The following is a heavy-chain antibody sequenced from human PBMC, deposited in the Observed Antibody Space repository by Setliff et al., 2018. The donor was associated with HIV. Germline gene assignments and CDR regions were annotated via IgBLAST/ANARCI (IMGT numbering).Heavy chain of an antibody. D-gene: IGHD6-19*01. CDR3: ARGRYSSGLTDY. CDR1: GYTFSNYD. V-gene: IGHV1-8*02. CDR2: MNPKSGNS. Sequence: ASVKVSCKASGYTFSNYDINWVRQATGQGLEWMGWMNPKSGNSGHAQKFQGRITMTRNTSITTAYMELISLKSEDTAVYYCARGRYSSGLTDYWGRGTLVTVSS. J-gene: IGHJ4*02.